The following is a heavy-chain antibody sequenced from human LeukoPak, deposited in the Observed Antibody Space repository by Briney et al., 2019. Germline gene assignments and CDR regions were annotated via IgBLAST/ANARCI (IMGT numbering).Heavy chain of an antibody. Sequence: GGSLRLSCAASGFSFSNFGMHWVRQAPGKGLEWVSVISYDGSNKYFADSVKGRFTISRDNSKNTLYLQMNSLRAEDTAVYYCATQDGYDNSGHYGYWGQGTLVTVSS. CDR1: GFSFSNFG. V-gene: IGHV3-30*03. D-gene: IGHD3-22*01. CDR2: ISYDGSNK. CDR3: ATQDGYDNSGHYGY. J-gene: IGHJ4*02.